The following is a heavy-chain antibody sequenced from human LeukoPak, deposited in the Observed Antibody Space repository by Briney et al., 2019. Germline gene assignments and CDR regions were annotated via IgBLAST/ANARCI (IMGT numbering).Heavy chain of an antibody. V-gene: IGHV1-18*01. Sequence: ASVKVSCKASGYTFTSYGISWVRQAPGQGLEWMGWISAYNGNTNYAQKLQGRVTMTTDTSTSTAYMELRSLRSDDTAVYYCAREDYYDSSGREGAFDYWGQGTLVTVSS. CDR2: ISAYNGNT. CDR3: AREDYYDSSGREGAFDY. D-gene: IGHD3-22*01. CDR1: GYTFTSYG. J-gene: IGHJ4*02.